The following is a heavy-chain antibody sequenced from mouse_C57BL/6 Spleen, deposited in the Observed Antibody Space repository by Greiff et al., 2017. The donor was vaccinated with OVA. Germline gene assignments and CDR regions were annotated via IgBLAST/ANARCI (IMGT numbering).Heavy chain of an antibody. D-gene: IGHD1-2*01. J-gene: IGHJ2*01. CDR3: ARGGYYGPYYFDY. Sequence: VQLVESGAELVKPGASVKISCKASGYAFSSYWMNWVKQRPGKGLEWIGQIYPGDGDTNYNGKFKGKATLTADKSSSTAYMQLSSLTSEDSAVYFCARGGYYGPYYFDYWGQGTTLTVSS. V-gene: IGHV1-80*01. CDR1: GYAFSSYW. CDR2: IYPGDGDT.